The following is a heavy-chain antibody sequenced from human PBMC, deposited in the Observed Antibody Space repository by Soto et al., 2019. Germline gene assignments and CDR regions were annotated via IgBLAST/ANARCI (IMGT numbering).Heavy chain of an antibody. Sequence: GSLRLSCAASGFTFSSYAMSWVRQAPGKGLEWVSAISGRGGSTYYADSVKGRFTISRDNSKNTLYLQMNSLRAEDTAVYYCAKDLVGYCSSTSCYAETYYYYYMDVWGKGTTVTVSS. CDR1: GFTFSSYA. D-gene: IGHD2-2*01. CDR2: ISGRGGST. V-gene: IGHV3-23*01. CDR3: AKDLVGYCSSTSCYAETYYYYYMDV. J-gene: IGHJ6*03.